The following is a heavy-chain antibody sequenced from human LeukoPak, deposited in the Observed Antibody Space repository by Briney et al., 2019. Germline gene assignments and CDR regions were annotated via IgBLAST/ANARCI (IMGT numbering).Heavy chain of an antibody. CDR3: ARASDPFYDFWSGYSEFDY. J-gene: IGHJ4*02. D-gene: IGHD3-3*01. Sequence: GGSLRLSCAASGFTFSSYSMNWVRQAPGKGLEWVSSISSSSSYIYYADSVEGRFTIPRDNAKNSLYLQMNSLRAEDTAVYYCARASDPFYDFWSGYSEFDYWGQGTLVTVSS. V-gene: IGHV3-21*01. CDR2: ISSSSSYI. CDR1: GFTFSSYS.